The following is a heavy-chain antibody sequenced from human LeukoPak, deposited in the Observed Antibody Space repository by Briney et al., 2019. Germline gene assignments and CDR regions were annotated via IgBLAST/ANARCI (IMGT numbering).Heavy chain of an antibody. D-gene: IGHD2-2*01. Sequence: GGSLRLSCAASGFTFSDYYMSWIRQAPGKGLEWVSYISSSNSYTNYADSVKGRFYADSVKGRFTISRDNAKNSLYLQMNSLRAEDTAVYYCARISSASASDYWGQGTLVTVSS. CDR2: ISSSNSYT. J-gene: IGHJ4*02. CDR3: ARISSASASDY. V-gene: IGHV3-11*03. CDR1: GFTFSDYY.